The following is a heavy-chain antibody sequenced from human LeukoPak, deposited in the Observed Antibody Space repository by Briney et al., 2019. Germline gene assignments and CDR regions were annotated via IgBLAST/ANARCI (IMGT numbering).Heavy chain of an antibody. J-gene: IGHJ2*01. V-gene: IGHV4-34*01. D-gene: IGHD6-13*01. CDR1: GGSFSGYY. CDR3: ARDLGVAAATDNWYFDL. CDR2: INHSGST. Sequence: SETLSLTCAVYGGSFSGYYWSWIRQPPGKGLEWIGEINHSGSTNYNPSLKSRVTISVDASKNQISLKLSSVTAADTAVYYCARDLGVAAATDNWYFDLWGRGTLVTVSS.